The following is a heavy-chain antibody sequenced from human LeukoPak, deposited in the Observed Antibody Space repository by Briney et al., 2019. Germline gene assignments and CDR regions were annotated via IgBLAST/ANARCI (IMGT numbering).Heavy chain of an antibody. D-gene: IGHD1-26*01. CDR2: ITSSSTYI. CDR3: ARDPYSGGYGDYYCYYMDL. Sequence: GGSLRLSCAASGFTFSTYNMNWVRQAPGKGLEWVSSITSSSTYIYYADSVKGRFTISRDNAKNSLYLQTNSLRAEDTAVYYCARDPYSGGYGDYYCYYMDLWGQGTTVTISS. V-gene: IGHV3-21*01. CDR1: GFTFSTYN. J-gene: IGHJ6*03.